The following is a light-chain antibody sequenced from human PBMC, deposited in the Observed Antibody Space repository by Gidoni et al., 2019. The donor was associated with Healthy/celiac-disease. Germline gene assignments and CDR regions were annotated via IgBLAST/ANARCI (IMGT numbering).Light chain of an antibody. CDR1: QDISNY. CDR3: QQYDNLPPEYT. Sequence: DIKMTQSPSSMSASVGDRVTITCQASQDISNYLNWYQQKPGKAPKLLIYDAPNLETGVPSRFSGSGSGTDFTFTISSLQPEDIATYYCQQYDNLPPEYTFGQGTKLEIK. CDR2: DAP. J-gene: IGKJ2*01. V-gene: IGKV1-33*01.